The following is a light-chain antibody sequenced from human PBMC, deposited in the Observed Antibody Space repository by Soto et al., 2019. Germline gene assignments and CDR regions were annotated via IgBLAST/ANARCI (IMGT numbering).Light chain of an antibody. V-gene: IGKV3-11*01. CDR2: DVF. Sequence: EIVLTQSPVTLSLSPGERATLSCRASQSVSRSLAWYQQKPGQAPRLLIYDVFNRATGVPARFSGSGSGTDFTLTISSLEPEDFAVYFCQHRGNWPLTFGGGTNVDIK. CDR3: QHRGNWPLT. J-gene: IGKJ4*01. CDR1: QSVSRS.